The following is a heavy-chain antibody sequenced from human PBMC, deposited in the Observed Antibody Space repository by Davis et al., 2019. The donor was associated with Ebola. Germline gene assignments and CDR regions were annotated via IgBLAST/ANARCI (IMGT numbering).Heavy chain of an antibody. J-gene: IGHJ4*02. V-gene: IGHV4-59*08. D-gene: IGHD4/OR15-4a*01. CDR2: IYYSGST. CDR1: GGSISPYY. CDR3: ARSYGAAPFDY. Sequence: MPGGSLRLSCTVSGGSISPYYWSWIRQPPGKGLEWIGYIYYSGSTKYNLSLKGRVAISVDTSKNQFSLKLSSVTAADTAVYYCARSYGAAPFDYWGQGTLVTVFS.